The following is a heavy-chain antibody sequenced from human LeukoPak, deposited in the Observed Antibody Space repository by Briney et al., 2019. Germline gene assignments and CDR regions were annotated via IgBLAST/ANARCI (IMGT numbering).Heavy chain of an antibody. V-gene: IGHV3-7*01. J-gene: IGHJ4*02. D-gene: IGHD3-3*01. CDR2: IKQDGSEK. CDR1: GFTFGDYA. CDR3: ARDQGWSGYSGY. Sequence: GGSLRLSCTASGFTFGDYAMSWFRQAPGKGLEWVANIKQDGSEKYYVDSVKGRFTISRDNAKNSLYLQMNSLRAEDTAVYYCARDQGWSGYSGYWGQGTLVTVSS.